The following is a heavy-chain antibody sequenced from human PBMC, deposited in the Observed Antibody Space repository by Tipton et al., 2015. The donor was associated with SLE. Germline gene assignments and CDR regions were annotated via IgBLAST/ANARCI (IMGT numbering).Heavy chain of an antibody. J-gene: IGHJ1*01. CDR2: ISSSSSYI. CDR1: GFTFSSYS. CDR3: ARARVSEGYFQH. D-gene: IGHD6-13*01. V-gene: IGHV3-21*03. Sequence: LSLTCAASGFTFSSYSMNWVRQAPGKGPEWVSSISSSSSYIYYADSVKGRFTISRDNAKNSLYLQMNSLRAEDTAVYYCARARVSEGYFQHWGQGTLVTVSS.